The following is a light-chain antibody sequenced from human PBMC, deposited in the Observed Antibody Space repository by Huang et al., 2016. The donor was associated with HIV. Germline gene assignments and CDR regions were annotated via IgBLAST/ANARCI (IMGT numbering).Light chain of an antibody. CDR3: QQYSNSRT. CDR1: PSIGNNY. Sequence: EIVLTQSPGTLSLSPGERATLSCRASPSIGNNYLAWYQQKPGQATMLPIYDASSRATGIPDRFSDNGSGTDFTLTISRLEPEDFAVYYCQQYSNSRTFGQGTKVEIK. J-gene: IGKJ1*01. CDR2: DAS. V-gene: IGKV3-20*01.